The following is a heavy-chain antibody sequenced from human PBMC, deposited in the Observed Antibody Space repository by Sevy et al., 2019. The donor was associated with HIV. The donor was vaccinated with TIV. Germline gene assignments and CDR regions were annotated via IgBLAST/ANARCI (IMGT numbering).Heavy chain of an antibody. CDR3: ARDRLGYFSSTSCYSPTFLDY. V-gene: IGHV3-30-3*01. CDR2: ISYDGSNK. Sequence: GGSLRLSCAASGFTFSSYAMHWVRQAPGKGLEWVAVISYDGSNKYYADSVKGRFTISRDNSKNTLYLQMNSLRAEDTAVYYCARDRLGYFSSTSCYSPTFLDYWGQGTLVTVSS. D-gene: IGHD2-2*02. J-gene: IGHJ4*02. CDR1: GFTFSSYA.